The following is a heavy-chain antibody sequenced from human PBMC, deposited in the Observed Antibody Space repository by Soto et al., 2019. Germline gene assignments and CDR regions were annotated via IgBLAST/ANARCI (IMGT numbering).Heavy chain of an antibody. J-gene: IGHJ6*02. CDR3: ASGYCSGGSCYDPHYYGMDV. CDR1: GFTFSSYG. Sequence: QVQLVESGGGVVQPGRSLRLSCAASGFTFSSYGMHWVRQAPGKGLEWVAVIWYDGSNKYYADSVKGRFTISRDNSKNTLYLQMNSLRAEDTAVYYCASGYCSGGSCYDPHYYGMDVWGQGTTVTVSS. V-gene: IGHV3-33*01. CDR2: IWYDGSNK. D-gene: IGHD2-15*01.